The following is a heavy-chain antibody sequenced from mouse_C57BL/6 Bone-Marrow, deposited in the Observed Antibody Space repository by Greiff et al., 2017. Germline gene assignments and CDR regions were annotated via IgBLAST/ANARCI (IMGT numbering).Heavy chain of an antibody. Sequence: EVKVVESGGGLVQSGRSLRLSCATSGFTFSDFYMEWVRQAPGKGLEWIAASRNKANDYTTEYSASVKGRFIVSRDTSQSILYLQMNALRAEDTAIYYCARGLLGDYWGQGTSVTVSS. D-gene: IGHD2-1*01. CDR1: GFTFSDFY. J-gene: IGHJ4*01. CDR2: SRNKANDYTT. V-gene: IGHV7-1*01. CDR3: ARGLLGDY.